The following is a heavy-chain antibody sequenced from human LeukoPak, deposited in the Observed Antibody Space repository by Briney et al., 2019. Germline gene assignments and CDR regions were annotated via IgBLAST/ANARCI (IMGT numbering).Heavy chain of an antibody. Sequence: GGSLRLSCAASGFTFSSYAMSWVRQAPGKGLEWVSAISGSGDSTYYADSVKGRFTISRDNAKNTLYLQMNSLRAEDTAVYFCAKDATMIVVIGYFDYWGQGTLVTVSS. J-gene: IGHJ4*02. V-gene: IGHV3-23*01. D-gene: IGHD3-22*01. CDR3: AKDATMIVVIGYFDY. CDR2: ISGSGDST. CDR1: GFTFSSYA.